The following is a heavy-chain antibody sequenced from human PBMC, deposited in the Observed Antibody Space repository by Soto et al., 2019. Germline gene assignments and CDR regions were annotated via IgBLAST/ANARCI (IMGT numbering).Heavy chain of an antibody. CDR3: ARARDFWSGYYNFDY. J-gene: IGHJ4*02. CDR2: ISAYNGNT. Sequence: GASVKVSCTASGYTFTSYGSSWVRQAPGQGLEWMGWISAYNGNTNYAQKLQGRVTMTTDTSTSTAYMELRSLRSDDTAVYYCARARDFWSGYYNFDYWGQGTLVTVSS. V-gene: IGHV1-18*01. CDR1: GYTFTSYG. D-gene: IGHD3-3*01.